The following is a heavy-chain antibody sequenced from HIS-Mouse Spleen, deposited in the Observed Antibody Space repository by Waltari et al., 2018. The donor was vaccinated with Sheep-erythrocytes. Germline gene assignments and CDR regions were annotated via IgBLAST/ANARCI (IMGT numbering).Heavy chain of an antibody. V-gene: IGHV4-59*08. J-gene: IGHJ3*02. Sequence: QVQLQESGPGLVKASETLSLTRTVAGCPTSSYYWSWARQPPGKGLEWMGYIYYSGSPNYNPSLKSRVTISVDTSKNQFSLKLSSVPAADTAVYYCARFSRPRFWPVGATAFDIWGQGTMVTVSS. CDR2: IYYSGSP. D-gene: IGHD1-26*01. CDR1: GCPTSSYY. CDR3: ARFSRPRFWPVGATAFDI.